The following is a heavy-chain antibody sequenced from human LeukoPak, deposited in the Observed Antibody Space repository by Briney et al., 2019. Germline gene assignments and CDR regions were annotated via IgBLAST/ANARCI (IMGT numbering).Heavy chain of an antibody. CDR2: INHSGST. V-gene: IGHV4-34*01. J-gene: IGHJ4*02. CDR3: ARKSYDFWSGYIVDY. CDR1: GGSFSGYY. D-gene: IGHD3-3*01. Sequence: PSETLSLTCDVYGGSFSGYYWTWIRQSPGKGLEWIGEINHSGSTNYNPSLKSRVTISVDTSKNQFSLKLSSVTAADTAVYYCARKSYDFWSGYIVDYWGQGTLVTVSS.